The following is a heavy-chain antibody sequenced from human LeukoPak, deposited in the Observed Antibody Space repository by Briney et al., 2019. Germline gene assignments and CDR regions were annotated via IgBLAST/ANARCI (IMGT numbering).Heavy chain of an antibody. CDR2: SSSIGGRT. CDR3: AKDDAWGRFYH. CDR1: AFTVSTNY. V-gene: IGHV3-23*01. D-gene: IGHD3-16*01. J-gene: IGHJ1*01. Sequence: GGSLRLSCAASAFTVSTNYMSWVRQAPGKGLEWVSGSSSIGGRTYYADSVKGRFTVIRDNSRNTLHLQMNSLRVEDTGVYYCAKDDAWGRFYHWGQGTLVTVSS.